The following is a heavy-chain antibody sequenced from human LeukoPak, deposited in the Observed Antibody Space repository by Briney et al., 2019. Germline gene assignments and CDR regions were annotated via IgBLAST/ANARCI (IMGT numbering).Heavy chain of an antibody. J-gene: IGHJ6*03. CDR1: GYTFTSYD. V-gene: IGHV1-8*01. CDR3: ARVGVEQYQLLSWYYYYMDV. D-gene: IGHD2-2*01. CDR2: MNPNSGNT. Sequence: ASVKVSCKASGYTFTSYDINWVRQATGQGLEWMGWMNPNSGNTGYAQKFQGRVTMTRNTSISTAYMELRSLRSDDTAVYYCARVGVEQYQLLSWYYYYMDVWGKGTTVTVSS.